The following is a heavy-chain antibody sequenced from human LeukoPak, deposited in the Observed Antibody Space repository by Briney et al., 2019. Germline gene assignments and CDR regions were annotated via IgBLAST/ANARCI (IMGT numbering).Heavy chain of an antibody. CDR2: ISGSGGNT. CDR3: ARDSSSWFNHYYGMDV. Sequence: LPGGSLRLSCAASGFTFSSYAMSWVRQAPGKGLQWVSAISGSGGNTYYADSVKGRFTISRDNSKNTLYLQMNSLIAEDTAVYYCARDSSSWFNHYYGMDVWGQGTTVTVSS. V-gene: IGHV3-23*01. J-gene: IGHJ6*02. D-gene: IGHD6-13*01. CDR1: GFTFSSYA.